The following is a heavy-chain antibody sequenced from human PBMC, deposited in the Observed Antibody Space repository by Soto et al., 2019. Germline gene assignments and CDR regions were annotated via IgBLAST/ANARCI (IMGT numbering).Heavy chain of an antibody. V-gene: IGHV2-5*02. D-gene: IGHD3-22*01. CDR3: AHLTYYYDSSGYYSRAEYFQH. CDR1: GFSLSTSGVG. CDR2: IYWDDDK. J-gene: IGHJ1*01. Sequence: QITLKESGPTLVKPTQTLTLTCTFSGFSLSTSGVGVGWIRQPPGKALEWLALIYWDDDKRYSPSLKSRLTIRKHTTKTQVVLTMTNMDPVDTATYYCAHLTYYYDSSGYYSRAEYFQHWGQGTLVTVSS.